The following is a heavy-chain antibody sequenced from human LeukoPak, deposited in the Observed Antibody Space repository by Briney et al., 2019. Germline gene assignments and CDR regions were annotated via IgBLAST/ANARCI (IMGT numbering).Heavy chain of an antibody. J-gene: IGHJ4*02. CDR2: ISYDGSNK. CDR3: AKVHYRSDYYDSPRPIAGVDY. V-gene: IGHV3-30*18. D-gene: IGHD3-22*01. CDR1: GFTFSSYG. Sequence: GGSLRLSCAVSGFTFSSYGMHWVRQAPGKGLEWVAVISYDGSNKYYADSVKGRFTISRDNPKNTLYLQMNSLRAGDTAVYYCAKVHYRSDYYDSPRPIAGVDYWGQGTLVTVSS.